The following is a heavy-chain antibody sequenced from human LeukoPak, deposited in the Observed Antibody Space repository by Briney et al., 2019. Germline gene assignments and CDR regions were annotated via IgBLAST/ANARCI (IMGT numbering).Heavy chain of an antibody. V-gene: IGHV3-21*01. Sequence: GGSLRLSCAASGFTFSSYNMSWVRQAPGKGLEWVSSISRSSSYIYYADSLKGRFTISRDNAKNSLYLQMNSLRAEDTAVYYCARVDSGGYYSDIGYWGQGTLVTVSS. CDR2: ISRSSSYI. J-gene: IGHJ4*02. CDR3: ARVDSGGYYSDIGY. D-gene: IGHD1-26*01. CDR1: GFTFSSYN.